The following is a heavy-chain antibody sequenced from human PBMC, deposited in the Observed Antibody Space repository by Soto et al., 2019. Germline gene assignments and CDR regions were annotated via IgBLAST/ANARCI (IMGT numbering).Heavy chain of an antibody. V-gene: IGHV3-30*18. CDR3: AKGGKGTAMVDHYYYGMDV. CDR2: ISYDGGNK. CDR1: GFTFSSYG. D-gene: IGHD5-18*01. Sequence: PGGSLRLSCAASGFTFSSYGMHWVRQAPGKGLEWVAVISYDGGNKYYADSVKGRFTISRDNSKNTLYLQMNSLRAEDTAVYYCAKGGKGTAMVDHYYYGMDVWGQGTTVTVSS. J-gene: IGHJ6*02.